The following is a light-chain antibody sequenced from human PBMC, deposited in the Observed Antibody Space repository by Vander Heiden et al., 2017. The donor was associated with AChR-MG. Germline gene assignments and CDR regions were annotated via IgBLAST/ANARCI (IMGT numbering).Light chain of an antibody. Sequence: ILMLHSPATLSVSPGERATLSCRASQSVSSDIAWYQQKPGQAPRLLTYGASTRATGIPARFSGSGSGTDFTLTISSLHSEDFAVYYCKQYKNWPYTFGQGTKLEI. CDR3: KQYKNWPYT. J-gene: IGKJ2*01. CDR2: GAS. V-gene: IGKV3-15*01. CDR1: QSVSSD.